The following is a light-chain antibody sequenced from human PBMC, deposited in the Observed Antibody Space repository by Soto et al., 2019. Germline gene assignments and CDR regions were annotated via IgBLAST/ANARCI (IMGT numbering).Light chain of an antibody. Sequence: EIVMTQSPATLSVSPGERATLSCRASQSVSSNLAWYQQKPGQAPRLLIYGASTRATGIPARFSGSGSGTEFTLNISSLQSEDFAVYYCQQYNRWPLMYTFGQGTKLEIK. V-gene: IGKV3-15*01. CDR3: QQYNRWPLMYT. CDR1: QSVSSN. CDR2: GAS. J-gene: IGKJ2*01.